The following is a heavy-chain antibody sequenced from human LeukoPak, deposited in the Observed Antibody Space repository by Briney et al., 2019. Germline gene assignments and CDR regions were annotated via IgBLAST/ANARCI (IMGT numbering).Heavy chain of an antibody. D-gene: IGHD6-13*01. CDR1: GGSISSYY. V-gene: IGHV4-59*08. CDR2: IYYSGST. CDR3: ARQKWSSSWYQNWFDP. Sequence: SETLSLNCSVSGGSISSYYWSWIRQPPGKGLEWIGYIYYSGSTNYNPSLKSRVTISVDTSKNQFSLKLSSVTAADTAVYYCARQKWSSSWYQNWFDPWGQGTLVTVSS. J-gene: IGHJ5*02.